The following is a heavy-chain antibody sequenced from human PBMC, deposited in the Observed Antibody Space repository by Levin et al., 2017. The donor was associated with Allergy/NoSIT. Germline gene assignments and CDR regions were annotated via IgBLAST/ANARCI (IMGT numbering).Heavy chain of an antibody. CDR3: AGGVTSQGP. Sequence: PSETLSLTCTVSGASVSSRTYSWSWIRQPPGKGLEWIGYIYYSGSTKYNPSLESRLTISLDTSKNQFSLKLTSVTAADMAIYYCAGGVTSQGPWGQGTLVTVSS. CDR2: IYYSGST. CDR1: GASVSSRTYS. V-gene: IGHV4-61*01. D-gene: IGHD3-16*01. J-gene: IGHJ5*02.